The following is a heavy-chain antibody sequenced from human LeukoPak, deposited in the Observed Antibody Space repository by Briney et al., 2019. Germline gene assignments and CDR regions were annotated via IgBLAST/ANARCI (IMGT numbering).Heavy chain of an antibody. J-gene: IGHJ4*02. CDR2: IIPILGIA. Sequence: SVKVSCKASGGTFSSYAISWVRQAPGQGLEWMGRIIPILGIANHAQKFQGRVTITADKSTSTAYMELSSLRSEDTAVYYCARDPPRNGGVIVSGDYWGQGTLVTVSS. CDR1: GGTFSSYA. D-gene: IGHD3-16*02. CDR3: ARDPPRNGGVIVSGDY. V-gene: IGHV1-69*04.